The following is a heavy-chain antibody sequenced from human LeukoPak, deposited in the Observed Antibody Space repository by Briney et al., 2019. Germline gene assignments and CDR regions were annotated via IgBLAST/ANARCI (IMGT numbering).Heavy chain of an antibody. D-gene: IGHD3-16*01. CDR2: IIPIFGTA. CDR1: GGTFSSYA. Sequence: AASVKVSCKASGGTFSSYAISWVRQAPGQGLELMGGIIPIFGTANYAQKFQGRVTITADESTSTAYMELSSLRSEDTAVYYCARIWGSGYYFDYWGQGTLVTVSS. CDR3: ARIWGSGYYFDY. J-gene: IGHJ4*02. V-gene: IGHV1-69*13.